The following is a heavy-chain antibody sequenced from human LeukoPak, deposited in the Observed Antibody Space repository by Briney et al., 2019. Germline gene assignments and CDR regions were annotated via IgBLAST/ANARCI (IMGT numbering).Heavy chain of an antibody. J-gene: IGHJ6*03. CDR1: GGSISSSSYY. CDR3: ARTGHCSGGSCYSWGDYYYYYMDV. Sequence: PSETLSLTCTVSGGSISSSSYYWSWIRQPPGKGLEWIGYIYYSGSTNYNSSLKSRVTISVDTSKNQFSLKLSSVTAADTAVYYCARTGHCSGGSCYSWGDYYYYYMDVWGKGTTVTVSS. CDR2: IYYSGST. D-gene: IGHD2-15*01. V-gene: IGHV4-61*01.